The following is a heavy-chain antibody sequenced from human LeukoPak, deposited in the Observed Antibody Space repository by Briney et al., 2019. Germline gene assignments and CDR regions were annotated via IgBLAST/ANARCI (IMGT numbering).Heavy chain of an antibody. CDR3: AELGITMIGGV. Sequence: GGSLRLSCAASGFTFSRYEMNWVRQAPGKGLEWVSYISSSGSTIYYADSVKGRFTVSRDNAKNSLYLQMNSLRAEDTAVYYCAELGITMIGGVWGKGTTVTISS. D-gene: IGHD3-10*02. J-gene: IGHJ6*04. V-gene: IGHV3-48*03. CDR1: GFTFSRYE. CDR2: ISSSGSTI.